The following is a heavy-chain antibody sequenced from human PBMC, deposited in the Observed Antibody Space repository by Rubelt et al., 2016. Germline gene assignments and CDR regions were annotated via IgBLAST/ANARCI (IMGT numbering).Heavy chain of an antibody. J-gene: IGHJ4*02. CDR3: ARGILYCTDGVCYNHFDY. Sequence: QLHQWGAGLLKPSETLSLTCAVYGGSLSGYSWSWIRQSPEKGLEWIGDIDHSGSTNYNPSLKSRVTISVDTAKNQFSLKLGSVTAADTVVFYCARGILYCTDGVCYNHFDYWGQGTLVTVSS. CDR2: IDHSGST. D-gene: IGHD2-8*01. V-gene: IGHV4-34*01. CDR1: GGSLSGYS.